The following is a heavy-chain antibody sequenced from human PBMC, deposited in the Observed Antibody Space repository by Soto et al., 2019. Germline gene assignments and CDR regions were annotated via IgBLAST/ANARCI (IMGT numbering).Heavy chain of an antibody. CDR2: ISYDGSNK. V-gene: IGHV3-30-3*01. CDR3: VRDPYLPTAGRLASLHY. Sequence: PGGSLRLSCAASGFTFSSYAMHWVRQAPGKGLEWVAVISYDGSNKYYADSVKGRFTISRDNSKNTLYLQMNSLRAEDTAVYYCVRDPYLPTAGRLASLHYWGPGTLVTVS. J-gene: IGHJ4*02. CDR1: GFTFSSYA. D-gene: IGHD1-1*01.